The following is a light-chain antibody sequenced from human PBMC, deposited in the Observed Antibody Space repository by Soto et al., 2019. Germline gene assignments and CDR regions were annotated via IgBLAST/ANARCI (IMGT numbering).Light chain of an antibody. CDR1: QSVSRSI. CDR2: GAS. CDR3: QQYGNPPPYS. Sequence: EIVLTQSPGTLSLSPGERATLSCSASQSVSRSILAWYQHKPGQAPRLLIYGASTRATGIADRFSGSWSGTDFTLTISRLELEDFAVYYCQQYGNPPPYSFGKGTKLESK. J-gene: IGKJ2*03. V-gene: IGKV3-20*01.